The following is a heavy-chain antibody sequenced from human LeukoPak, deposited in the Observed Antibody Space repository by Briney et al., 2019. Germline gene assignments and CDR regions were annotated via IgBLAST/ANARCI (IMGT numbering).Heavy chain of an antibody. J-gene: IGHJ4*02. Sequence: GGSLRLSCAASGFTFDDYTMHWVRQAPGKTLEWVSLINWHGTTYYADSVKGRFTISRDNSKNSLYLQMDPLRTEDTAFYYCVKDLSYESSGSVFDYWGQGTLVTVSS. CDR3: VKDLSYESSGSVFDY. CDR2: INWHGTT. CDR1: GFTFDDYT. V-gene: IGHV3-43*01. D-gene: IGHD3-22*01.